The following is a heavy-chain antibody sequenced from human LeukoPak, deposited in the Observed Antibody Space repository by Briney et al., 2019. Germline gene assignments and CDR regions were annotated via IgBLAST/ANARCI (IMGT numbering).Heavy chain of an antibody. V-gene: IGHV3-23*01. D-gene: IGHD6-13*01. CDR1: GFTFSSYG. CDR3: ARGHGSSSGGNWFDP. CDR2: ISGSGGST. Sequence: GGSLRLSCAASGFTFSSYGMSWVRQAPGKGLEWVSAISGSGGSTYYADSVKGRFTISRDNSKNTLYLQMNSLRSDDTAVYYCARGHGSSSGGNWFDPWGQGTLVTVSS. J-gene: IGHJ5*02.